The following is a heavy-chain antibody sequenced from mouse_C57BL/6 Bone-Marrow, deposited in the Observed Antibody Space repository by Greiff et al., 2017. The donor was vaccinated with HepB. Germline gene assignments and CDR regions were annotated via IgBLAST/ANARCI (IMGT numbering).Heavy chain of an antibody. Sequence: LEESGAELARPGASVKMSCKASGYTFTSYTMHWVKQRPGQGLEWIGYINPSSGYTKYNQKFKDKATLTADKSSSTAYMQLSSLTSEDSAVYYCARSGSSRGWFAYWGQGTLVTVSA. V-gene: IGHV1-4*01. CDR3: ARSGSSRGWFAY. J-gene: IGHJ3*01. D-gene: IGHD1-1*01. CDR1: GYTFTSYT. CDR2: INPSSGYT.